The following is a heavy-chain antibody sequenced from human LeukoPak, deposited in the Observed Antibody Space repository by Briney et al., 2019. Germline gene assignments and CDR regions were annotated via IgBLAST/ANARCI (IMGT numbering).Heavy chain of an antibody. D-gene: IGHD3-10*01. CDR2: ISYDGSNK. V-gene: IGHV3-30*18. CDR1: GFTFSSYG. J-gene: IGHJ4*02. Sequence: PGGSLRLSCAASGFTFSSYGMHWVRQAPGKGLEWVAVISYDGSNKYYADSVKGRFTISRDYSKNTLYLQMNSLRAEDTAVYYCAKDPTMVRGVKFWGYYFDYWGQGTLVTVSS. CDR3: AKDPTMVRGVKFWGYYFDY.